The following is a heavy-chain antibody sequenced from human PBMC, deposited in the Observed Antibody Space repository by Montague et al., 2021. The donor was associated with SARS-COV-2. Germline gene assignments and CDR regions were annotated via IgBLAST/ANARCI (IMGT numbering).Heavy chain of an antibody. CDR2: IYHSGTT. Sequence: SETLSLTCSVSGGSVSSDNWWTWVRQPPGKGLEWIGDIYHSGTTNYSPSLKSRLTISLDKSKNQFSLKLMSVTAADTAVYYCARPLGGARFDPWGQGTLVIVAS. J-gene: IGHJ5*02. CDR1: GGSVSSDNW. CDR3: ARPLGGARFDP. V-gene: IGHV4-4*02. D-gene: IGHD3-16*01.